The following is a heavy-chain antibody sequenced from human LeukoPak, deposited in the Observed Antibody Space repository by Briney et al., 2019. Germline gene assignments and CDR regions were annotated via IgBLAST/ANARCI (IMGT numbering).Heavy chain of an antibody. CDR1: GGSISSSSYY. D-gene: IGHD3-3*01. Sequence: SETLSLTSTVYGGSISSSSYYWGWIRQPPGKGLEWIGSIYYSGSTYYNPSLKSRVTISVDTSKTQFSLKLSSVTAADTAVYYCARPPLYYDFWSGPESAEYFQHWGQGTLVTVSS. CDR3: ARPPLYYDFWSGPESAEYFQH. CDR2: IYYSGST. V-gene: IGHV4-39*01. J-gene: IGHJ1*01.